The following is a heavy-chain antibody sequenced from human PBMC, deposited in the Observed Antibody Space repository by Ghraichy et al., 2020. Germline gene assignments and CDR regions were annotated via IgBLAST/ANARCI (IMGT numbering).Heavy chain of an antibody. J-gene: IGHJ5*02. V-gene: IGHV3-48*03. CDR2: ISSSGTTI. CDR3: ARDSPEYNYGNSNWFDP. CDR1: GFSFSKYE. D-gene: IGHD5-18*01. Sequence: GGSLRLSCAASGFSFSKYEMNWVRQAPGKGLEWVSYISSSGTTIYYADSVKGRFTISRDNAKDSLYLQMNSLRAEDTAVYYCARDSPEYNYGNSNWFDPWGQGTLVTVSS.